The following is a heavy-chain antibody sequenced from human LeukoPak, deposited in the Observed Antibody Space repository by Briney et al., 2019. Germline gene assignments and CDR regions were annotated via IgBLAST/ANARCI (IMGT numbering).Heavy chain of an antibody. J-gene: IGHJ3*02. D-gene: IGHD4-17*01. CDR2: IYYSGTT. Sequence: SETLSLTCTVSGGSFSNYYWSWIRQPPGKGLEWIGYIYYSGTTYYNPSLESRVSMSIDTSKNQFSLNLSSVTAADSAVYYCARDIHMDGDFVGAFDIWGRGTMVTVSS. V-gene: IGHV4-59*12. CDR3: ARDIHMDGDFVGAFDI. CDR1: GGSFSNYY.